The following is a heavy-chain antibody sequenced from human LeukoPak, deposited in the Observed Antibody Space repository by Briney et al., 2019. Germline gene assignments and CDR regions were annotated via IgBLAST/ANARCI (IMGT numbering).Heavy chain of an antibody. CDR1: GGSISSGDYY. J-gene: IGHJ4*02. CDR2: IYYSGST. V-gene: IGHV4-30-4*01. D-gene: IGHD6-13*01. CDR3: ARINIAAAAEIDY. Sequence: SETLSLTCTVSGGSISSGDYYWSWIRQPPGKGLEWIGYIYYSGSTYYNPSLKSRVTISVDTSKNQFSLKLSSVTAADTAVYYCARINIAAAAEIDYWGQGTLVTVSS.